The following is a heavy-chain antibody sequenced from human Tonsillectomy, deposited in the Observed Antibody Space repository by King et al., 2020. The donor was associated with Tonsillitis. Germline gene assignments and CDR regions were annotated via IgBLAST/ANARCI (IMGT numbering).Heavy chain of an antibody. CDR1: GFTFSSYW. CDR3: ARDIVPAAYLQTNEYGMDV. J-gene: IGHJ6*02. V-gene: IGHV3-74*01. CDR2: INSDGSST. D-gene: IGHD2-2*01. Sequence: VQLVQSGGGLVQPGGSLRLSCAASGFTFSSYWMHWVRQAPGKGLVWVSRINSDGSSTSYADSVKGRFTISRDNAKNTLYLQMNSLRAEDTAVYYYARDIVPAAYLQTNEYGMDVWGQGTTVTVSS.